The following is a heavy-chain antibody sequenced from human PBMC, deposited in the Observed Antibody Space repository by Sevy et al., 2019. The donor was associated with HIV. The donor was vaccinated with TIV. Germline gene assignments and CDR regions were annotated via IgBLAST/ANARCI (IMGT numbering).Heavy chain of an antibody. D-gene: IGHD3-10*01. CDR1: GFTFSYYN. CDR2: ISSGSSYI. V-gene: IGHV3-21*01. CDR3: ARNLDYYASGPPDS. Sequence: GGSLRLSCAASGFTFSYYNMNWVRQAPGKGLEWVSSISSGSSYIFYVDSEKGRFTISRDNAKDSLFLQMNSLRAEDTAVYYCARNLDYYASGPPDSWGRGTLVTVSS. J-gene: IGHJ4*02.